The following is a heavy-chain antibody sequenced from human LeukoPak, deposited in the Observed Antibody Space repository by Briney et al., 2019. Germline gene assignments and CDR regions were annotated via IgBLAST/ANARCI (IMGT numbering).Heavy chain of an antibody. CDR2: INPSGGST. CDR3: ARDPATMIYFDY. V-gene: IGHV1-46*01. D-gene: IGHD3-22*01. J-gene: IGHJ4*02. Sequence: PSVKVSCKASGYTFTSYYMHWVRQAPGQGLEWMGIINPSGGSTSYAQKFQGRVTMTRDMSTSTVYMELSSLRSEDTAVYYCARDPATMIYFDYWGQGTLVTVSS. CDR1: GYTFTSYY.